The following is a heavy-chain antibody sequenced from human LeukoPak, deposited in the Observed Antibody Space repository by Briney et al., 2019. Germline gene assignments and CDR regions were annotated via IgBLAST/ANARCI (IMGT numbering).Heavy chain of an antibody. J-gene: IGHJ4*02. CDR2: ISYDGSNE. CDR3: AKGIAVTGTTNYFDY. V-gene: IGHV3-30*18. CDR1: GFTFSSYG. Sequence: GGSLRLSCAASGFTFSSYGMHWVRQAPGKGLEWVAVISYDGSNEYYADSVRGQFTISRDNSKNTLYLQMNSLRAEDTAVYYCAKGIAVTGTTNYFDYWGQGTLVTVSS. D-gene: IGHD6-19*01.